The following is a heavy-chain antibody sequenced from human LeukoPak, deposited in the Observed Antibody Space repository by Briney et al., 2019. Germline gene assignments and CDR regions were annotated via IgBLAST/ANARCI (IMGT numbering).Heavy chain of an antibody. CDR3: APQLWDPPGP. CDR1: GFTFSTYW. CDR2: IKPDGSQI. J-gene: IGHJ5*02. Sequence: PGGSLRLSCAASGFTFSTYWMTWVRQAPGKGLEWVANIKPDGSQIYYVDSVKGRFTISRDNAKNSLYLQINSLRAEDTAVYYCAPQLWDPPGPWGQGTLVIVSS. D-gene: IGHD3-16*01. V-gene: IGHV3-7*03.